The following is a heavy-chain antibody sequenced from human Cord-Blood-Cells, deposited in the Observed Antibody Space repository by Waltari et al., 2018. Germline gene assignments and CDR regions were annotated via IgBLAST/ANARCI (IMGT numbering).Heavy chain of an antibody. CDR3: AKDSHSWDAFDI. CDR1: GFTFSSYA. J-gene: IGHJ3*02. Sequence: EVQLLESGGGLVQPGGSLRLSCAASGFTFSSYAMSWVRQAPGKGLEWVSAISGSGGMTYYADSVKGRFTISRDNSKNMLYLQMNSLRAEDTAVYYCAKDSHSWDAFDIWGQGTMVTVSS. CDR2: ISGSGGMT. V-gene: IGHV3-23*01.